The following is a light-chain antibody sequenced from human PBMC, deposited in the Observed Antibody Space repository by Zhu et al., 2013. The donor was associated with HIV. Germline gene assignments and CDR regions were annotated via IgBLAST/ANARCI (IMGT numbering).Light chain of an antibody. CDR3: QQYNSYSWT. J-gene: IGKJ1*01. V-gene: IGKV3-15*01. Sequence: EIVMTQSPATLSVSPGERATLSCRASQSVSSNLAWYQQKPGQAPRLLIYGASTRATGIPARFSGIGSGTDFTLTISSLQPDDFATYYCQQYNSYSWTFGQGTKVEIK. CDR2: GAS. CDR1: QSVSSN.